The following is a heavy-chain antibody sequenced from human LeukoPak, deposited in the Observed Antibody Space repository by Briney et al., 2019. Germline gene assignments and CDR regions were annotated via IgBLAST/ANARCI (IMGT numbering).Heavy chain of an antibody. CDR1: GYTFTGYY. J-gene: IGHJ4*02. V-gene: IGHV1-2*02. Sequence: ASVKVSCKASGYTFTGYYMHWVRQAPGQGLEWMGWINPNSGGTNYAQKFQGRVTMTRDTSISTAYMELSRLRSDDAAVYYCARDGVEMATIYYWGQGTLVTVSS. CDR2: INPNSGGT. CDR3: ARDGVEMATIYY. D-gene: IGHD5-24*01.